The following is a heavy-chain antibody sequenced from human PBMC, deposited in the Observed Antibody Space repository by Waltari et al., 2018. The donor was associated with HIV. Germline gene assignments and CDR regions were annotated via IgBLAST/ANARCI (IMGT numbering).Heavy chain of an antibody. D-gene: IGHD2-8*01. CDR2: ISSNGGTT. V-gene: IGHV3-64*01. J-gene: IGHJ4*02. CDR1: GLPFSTYG. CDR3: ARTNYYDY. Sequence: EVHQVQSGGGLVQPGESLRLSSEVYGLPFSTYGTNWVRKVPGRGLEDVAGISSNGGTTTYANSVKGRFTISRDNSKNTLYLQMGSLRAEDTAVYYCARTNYYDYWGQGALVTVSS.